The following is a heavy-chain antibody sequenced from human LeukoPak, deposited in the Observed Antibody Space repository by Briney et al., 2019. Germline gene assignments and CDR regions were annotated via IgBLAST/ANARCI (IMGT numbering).Heavy chain of an antibody. J-gene: IGHJ4*02. CDR3: ARVAKRGYSYGPFDY. V-gene: IGHV3-30*04. CDR1: GFTFSSYA. Sequence: PGGSLRLSSAASGFTFSSYAMHWVRQAPGKGLEWVAVISCDGSNKYYADSVKGRFTISRDNSKNTLYLQMNSLRAEDTAVYYCARVAKRGYSYGPFDYWGQGTLVTVSS. CDR2: ISCDGSNK. D-gene: IGHD5-18*01.